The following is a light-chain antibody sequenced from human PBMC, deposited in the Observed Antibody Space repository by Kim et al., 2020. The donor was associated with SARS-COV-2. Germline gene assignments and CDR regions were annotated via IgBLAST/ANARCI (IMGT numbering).Light chain of an antibody. CDR2: QDS. J-gene: IGLJ2*01. V-gene: IGLV3-1*01. CDR1: KLGDKY. CDR3: QAWDSRRVV. Sequence: SVSPGPTASLACSGDKLGDKYACWYQQKPGQSPVLVIYQDSKRPSGIPERFSGSNSGNTATLTISGTQAMDEADYYCQAWDSRRVVFGGGTQLTVL.